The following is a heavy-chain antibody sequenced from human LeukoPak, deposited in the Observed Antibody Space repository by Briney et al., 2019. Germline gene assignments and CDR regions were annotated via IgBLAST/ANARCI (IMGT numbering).Heavy chain of an antibody. V-gene: IGHV1-18*04. CDR2: ISAYNSNT. CDR1: GYTFTGYY. D-gene: IGHD6-19*01. CDR3: ARGLRRDTSGWNSQAVLDY. J-gene: IGHJ4*02. Sequence: ASVKVSCKASGYTFTGYYMHWVRQAPGQGLEWMGWISAYNSNTNYAQKKLQGRVTMTTDTSTSTAYMELRSLRSDDTAVYYCARGLRRDTSGWNSQAVLDYWGQGTLVTVSS.